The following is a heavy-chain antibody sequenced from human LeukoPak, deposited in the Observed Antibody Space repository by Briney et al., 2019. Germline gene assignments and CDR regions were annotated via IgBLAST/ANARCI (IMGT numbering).Heavy chain of an antibody. Sequence: ASVKVSCEASGYTFTSYYMHWVRQAPGQGLEWMGIINPSGGSTSYAQKFQGRVTMTRDTSTSTVYMELSSLRSEDTAVYYCARGRDCGGDCYSGSSFDYWGQGTLVTVSS. V-gene: IGHV1-46*01. CDR3: ARGRDCGGDCYSGSSFDY. D-gene: IGHD2-21*02. CDR2: INPSGGST. J-gene: IGHJ4*02. CDR1: GYTFTSYY.